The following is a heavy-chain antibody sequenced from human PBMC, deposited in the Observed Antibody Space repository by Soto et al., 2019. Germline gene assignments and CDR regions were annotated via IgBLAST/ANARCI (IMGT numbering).Heavy chain of an antibody. CDR1: GFTFNNYG. Sequence: NPXGSLGLSCTVSGFTFNNYGINWVRQAPGKGLEWVSSVSKSGYAYYSDSVKGRFTISRDNAKNSVSLQMNTLRVEDTAVYYCAREDSIIIPAVSDFWGQGTLVTVSS. V-gene: IGHV3-21*01. J-gene: IGHJ4*02. CDR3: AREDSIIIPAVSDF. CDR2: VSKSGYA. D-gene: IGHD3-22*01.